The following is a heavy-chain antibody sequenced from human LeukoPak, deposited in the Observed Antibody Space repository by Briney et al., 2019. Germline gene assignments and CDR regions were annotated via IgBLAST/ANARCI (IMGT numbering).Heavy chain of an antibody. D-gene: IGHD6-19*01. V-gene: IGHV3-7*01. CDR2: IKQDGSEK. CDR1: GFTFSSYW. J-gene: IGHJ4*02. Sequence: GGSLRLSCAASGFTFSSYWMSWVRQAPGKGLEWVANIKQDGSEKYYVDSVKGRFTISRDNAKNSLYLQMNSLRAEDTAVYYCAREFIYSSGWRGHGDFDXWGQGTLVTVSS. CDR3: AREFIYSSGWRGHGDFDX.